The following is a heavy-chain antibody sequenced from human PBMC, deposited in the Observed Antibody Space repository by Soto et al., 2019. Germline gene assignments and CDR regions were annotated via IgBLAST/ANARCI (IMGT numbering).Heavy chain of an antibody. CDR3: ARVSYSSGWYGRD. J-gene: IGHJ4*02. D-gene: IGHD6-19*01. Sequence: QVQLVQSGAEVKKPGSSVKVSCKASGGTFSRYAISWVRQAPGQGLEWMGGIIPIFGTANYAQKFQGRGTITADESTSTAYMELSSLRCEDKAVYYCARVSYSSGWYGRDWGQGTLVTVS. CDR2: IIPIFGTA. CDR1: GGTFSRYA. V-gene: IGHV1-69*01.